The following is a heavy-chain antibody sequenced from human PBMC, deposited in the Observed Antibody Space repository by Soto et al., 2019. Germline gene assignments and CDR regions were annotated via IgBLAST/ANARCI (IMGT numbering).Heavy chain of an antibody. V-gene: IGHV4-59*01. J-gene: IGHJ5*02. CDR2: VSSTGST. CDR3: ARFSPPRKSYDSNPGWFDP. Sequence: SETLSLTCTISGGSLNSYYWTWIRQSPGKGLEWIGYVSSTGSTNYNPSLKSRLTISLDTSTNEVSLSLTSLTAADAAVYFCARFSPPRKSYDSNPGWFDPWGQGIMVTVSS. D-gene: IGHD3-22*01. CDR1: GGSLNSYY.